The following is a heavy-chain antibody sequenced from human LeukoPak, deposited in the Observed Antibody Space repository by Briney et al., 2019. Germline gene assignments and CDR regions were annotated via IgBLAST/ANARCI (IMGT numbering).Heavy chain of an antibody. CDR2: ISGSGGST. D-gene: IGHD3-10*01. J-gene: IGHJ4*02. CDR1: GFTFSSYA. Sequence: PGGSLRLSCAASGFTFSSYAMSWVRQAPGKGLEWVSAISGSGGSTYYADSVKGRFTISRDHSKNTLYLQMNSLRAEDTAVYYCAKDKEGYNQLLVLLFDYWGQGTLVTVSS. V-gene: IGHV3-23*01. CDR3: AKDKEGYNQLLVLLFDY.